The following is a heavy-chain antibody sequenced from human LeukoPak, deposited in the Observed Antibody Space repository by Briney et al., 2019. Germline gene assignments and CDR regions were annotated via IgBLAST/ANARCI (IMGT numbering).Heavy chain of an antibody. CDR2: IRRRAYGGAA. J-gene: IGHJ4*02. CDR1: GFAFGDFA. CDR3: SRNGLVDFDY. Sequence: GGSLRLSCTTSGFAFGDFAMSWVRQPAGKGLEWVGFIRRRAYGGAAEYAASVKGRFIISRDDSKGIAYLQMNSLKTEDTAVYYCSRNGLVDFDYWGQGSRVIVSP. V-gene: IGHV3-49*04. D-gene: IGHD1-1*01.